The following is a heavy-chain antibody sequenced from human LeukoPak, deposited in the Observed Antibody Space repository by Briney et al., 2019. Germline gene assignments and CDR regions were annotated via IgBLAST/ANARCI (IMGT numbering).Heavy chain of an antibody. CDR3: ARDPSFSSGWYYPYFDY. J-gene: IGHJ4*02. D-gene: IGHD6-19*01. Sequence: SETLSLTCTVSGGSISSSSYYWGWIRQPPGKGLEWIGSIYYSGSTNYNPSLKSRVTMSVDTSKNQFSLKLSSVTAADTAVYYCARDPSFSSGWYYPYFDYWGQGTLVTVSS. CDR2: IYYSGST. V-gene: IGHV4-39*07. CDR1: GGSISSSSYY.